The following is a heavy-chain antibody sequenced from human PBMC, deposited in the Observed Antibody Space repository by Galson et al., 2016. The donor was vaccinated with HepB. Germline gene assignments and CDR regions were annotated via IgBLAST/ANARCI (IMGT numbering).Heavy chain of an antibody. V-gene: IGHV3-33*01. CDR3: ARSGGYCGGRRCYTFDD. J-gene: IGHJ4*02. CDR2: AWFDEVEK. Sequence: SLRLSCATPGITFRASGMQWVRQAPGKGLEWVAHAWFDEVEKFYAESVKGRFIISRDNSKNTLWLQMNNVRLEDTGVYYCARSGGYCGGRRCYTFDDWGQGTVVTVSS. CDR1: GITFRASG. D-gene: IGHD3-10*01.